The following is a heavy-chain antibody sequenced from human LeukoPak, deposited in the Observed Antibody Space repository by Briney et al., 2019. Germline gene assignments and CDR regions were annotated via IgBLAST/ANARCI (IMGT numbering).Heavy chain of an antibody. D-gene: IGHD5-18*01. J-gene: IGHJ4*02. V-gene: IGHV3-30*04. CDR2: ISYDGSNK. CDR1: GFTFSSCA. CDR3: ARDPDTAMALYYFDY. Sequence: GGSLRLSCAASGFTFSSCAMHWVRQAPGKGLEWVAVISYDGSNKYYADSVKGRFTISRDNSKNTLYLQMNSLRAEDTAVYYCARDPDTAMALYYFDYWGQGTLVTVSS.